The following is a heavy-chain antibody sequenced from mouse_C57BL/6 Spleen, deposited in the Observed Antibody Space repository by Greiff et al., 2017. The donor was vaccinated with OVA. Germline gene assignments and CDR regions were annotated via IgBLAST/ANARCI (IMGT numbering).Heavy chain of an antibody. CDR2: INPSNGGT. Sequence: QVQLQQSGTELVKPGASVKLSCKASGYTFTSYWMHWVKQRPGQGLEWIGNINPSNGGTNYNEKFKSKATLTVDKSSSTAYMQLSSLTSEDSAVYYCARGRSSTAWFAYWGQGTLVTVSA. J-gene: IGHJ3*01. D-gene: IGHD3-1*01. CDR1: GYTFTSYW. V-gene: IGHV1-53*01. CDR3: ARGRSSTAWFAY.